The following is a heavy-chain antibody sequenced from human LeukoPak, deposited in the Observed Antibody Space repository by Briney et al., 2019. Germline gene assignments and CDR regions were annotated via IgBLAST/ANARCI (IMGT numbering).Heavy chain of an antibody. CDR2: ISGGGGIT. V-gene: IGHV3-23*01. D-gene: IGHD2-2*02. CDR3: AKVAGYCSTTSCYTDY. J-gene: IGHJ4*02. CDR1: GFTFSNYA. Sequence: RGSLRLSCAASGFTFSNYAMSWVRQAPGKGLEWVSTISGGGGITYDADSVKGRFTISRDNSKNTLYLQMNSLRAEDTAVYYCAKVAGYCSTTSCYTDYWGQGTLVTVSS.